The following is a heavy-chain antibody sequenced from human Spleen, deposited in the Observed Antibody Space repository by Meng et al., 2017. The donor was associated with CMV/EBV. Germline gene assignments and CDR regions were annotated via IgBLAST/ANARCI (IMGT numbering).Heavy chain of an antibody. CDR1: GYTFTGYY. Sequence: ASVKVSCKASGYTFTGYYMHWVRQAPGQGLEWMGWINPNSGGTNYAQKFQGRVTMTRDTSISTAYTELSRLRSDDTAVYYCARNSLEYLFLLPDSAAPGTEPFDSWGQGTLVTVSS. V-gene: IGHV1-2*02. CDR2: INPNSGGT. J-gene: IGHJ4*02. D-gene: IGHD3-3*01. CDR3: ARNSLEYLFLLPDSAAPGTEPFDS.